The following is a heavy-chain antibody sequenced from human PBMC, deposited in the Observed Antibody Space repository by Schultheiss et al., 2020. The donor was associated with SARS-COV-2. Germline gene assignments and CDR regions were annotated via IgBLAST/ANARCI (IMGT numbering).Heavy chain of an antibody. CDR3: AREGARQVYYYYGMDV. CDR2: IYYSGST. V-gene: IGHV4-61*01. CDR1: GGSISSSSYY. D-gene: IGHD6-6*01. J-gene: IGHJ6*02. Sequence: SETLSLTCTVSGGSISSSSYYWSWIRQPPGKGLEWIGYIYYSGSTNYNPSLKSRVTISVDTSKNQFSLKLSSVTAADTAVYYCAREGARQVYYYYGMDVWGQGTTVTVSS.